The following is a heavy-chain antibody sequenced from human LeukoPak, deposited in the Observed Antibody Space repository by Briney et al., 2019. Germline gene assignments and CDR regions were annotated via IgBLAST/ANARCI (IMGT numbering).Heavy chain of an antibody. CDR1: GYTFTSYW. D-gene: IGHD6-13*01. CDR2: IYPGDSDT. Sequence: GESLEISCKGSGYTFTSYWIGWVRQMPGKGLEWMALIYPGDSDTRYSPSFQGQVTISADKSISTAYMQWSSLKASDTATYYCARTAAAGAGSRYVYWGQGTLVTVSS. J-gene: IGHJ4*02. V-gene: IGHV5-51*01. CDR3: ARTAAAGAGSRYVY.